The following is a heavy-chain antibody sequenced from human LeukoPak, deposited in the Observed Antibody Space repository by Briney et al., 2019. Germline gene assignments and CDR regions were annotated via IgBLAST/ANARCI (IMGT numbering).Heavy chain of an antibody. CDR3: ARLEGGRFDP. Sequence: GESLRISCKESGYSFANNWIGWLRQMPGKGLEWMGIIYPGDSDTRYSPSFQGQVTISADKSINTAYLQWSSLKASDTAMYYCARLEGGRFDPWGQGTLVTVSS. D-gene: IGHD3-16*01. CDR2: IYPGDSDT. V-gene: IGHV5-51*01. CDR1: GYSFANNW. J-gene: IGHJ5*02.